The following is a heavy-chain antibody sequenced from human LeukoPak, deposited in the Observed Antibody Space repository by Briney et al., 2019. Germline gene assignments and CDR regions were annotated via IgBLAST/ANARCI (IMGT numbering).Heavy chain of an antibody. CDR3: ARMRDNWFDP. CDR2: ISYDGSNK. CDR1: GFTFSSYG. V-gene: IGHV3-30*03. Sequence: GRSLRLSCAASGFTFSSYGMHWVRQAPGKGLEWVAVISYDGSNKYYADSVKGRFTISRDNAKNSLYLQMNSLRAEDTAVYYCARMRDNWFDPWGQGTLVTVSS. J-gene: IGHJ5*02.